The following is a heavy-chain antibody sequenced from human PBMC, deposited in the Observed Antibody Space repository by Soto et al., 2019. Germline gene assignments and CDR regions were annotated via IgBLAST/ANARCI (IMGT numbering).Heavy chain of an antibody. J-gene: IGHJ4*02. Sequence: GGSLRLSCAASGVTFSSYAMSWVRQAPGKGLEWVSAISGSGGSTYYADSVKGRFTISRDNSKNTLYLQMNSLRAEDTAVYYCAKDFLKTEDYFDYWGQGTLVTVSS. V-gene: IGHV3-23*01. CDR2: ISGSGGST. CDR1: GVTFSSYA. CDR3: AKDFLKTEDYFDY.